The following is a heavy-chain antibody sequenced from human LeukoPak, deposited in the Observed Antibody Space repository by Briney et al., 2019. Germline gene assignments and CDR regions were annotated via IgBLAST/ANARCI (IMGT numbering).Heavy chain of an antibody. CDR3: ARALRGSDFWSGFDAADI. CDR1: GYTFTSYG. Sequence: ASVKVSCKASGYTFTSYGISWVRQAPGQGLEWMGWISGYNDNIPQNLQGRVTMTTDTSTSTTYMELSSLRSDDTAVYYCARALRGSDFWSGFDAADIWGQGTMVTVSP. V-gene: IGHV1-18*01. CDR2: ISGYNDNI. J-gene: IGHJ3*02. D-gene: IGHD3-3*01.